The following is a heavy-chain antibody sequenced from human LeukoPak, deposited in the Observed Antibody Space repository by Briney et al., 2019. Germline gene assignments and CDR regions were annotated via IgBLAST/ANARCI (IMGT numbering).Heavy chain of an antibody. CDR1: GYTFTGYY. V-gene: IGHV1-2*02. Sequence: GASVKVSCKASGYTFTGYYMHLGRQAAGQGRESMGWINPNSGGTNYAQKFQGRVTMTRDTSISTAYMELSRLRSDDTAVYYCARELHSGSDTWGQGTLVTVSS. D-gene: IGHD1-26*01. CDR2: INPNSGGT. CDR3: ARELHSGSDT. J-gene: IGHJ5*02.